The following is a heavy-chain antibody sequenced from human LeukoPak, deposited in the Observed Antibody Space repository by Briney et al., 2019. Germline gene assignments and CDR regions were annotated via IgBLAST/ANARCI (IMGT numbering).Heavy chain of an antibody. CDR3: ARGLRYDYFDY. Sequence: SVKVSCKASGGTFSSYATSWVRQAPGQGLEWMGGIIPIFGTANYTQKFQGRVTITTDESTSTAYMELSSLRSEDTAVYYCARGLRYDYFDYWGQGTLVTVSS. J-gene: IGHJ4*02. D-gene: IGHD4-17*01. V-gene: IGHV1-69*05. CDR1: GGTFSSYA. CDR2: IIPIFGTA.